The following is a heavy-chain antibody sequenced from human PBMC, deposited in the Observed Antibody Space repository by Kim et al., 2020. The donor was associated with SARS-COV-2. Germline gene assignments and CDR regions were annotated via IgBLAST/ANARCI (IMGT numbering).Heavy chain of an antibody. Sequence: SQTLSLTCDISGDSVSSNSVGWDWIRQSPSIGLEWLGMTYYRSKWYYNYAASVKGRITINSDTSKNQFSLQLNSVTPEDTAVYYCARGSNSAFDSWGQGT. CDR3: ARGSNSAFDS. D-gene: IGHD3-10*01. CDR2: TYYRSKWYY. J-gene: IGHJ4*02. V-gene: IGHV6-1*01. CDR1: GDSVSSNSVG.